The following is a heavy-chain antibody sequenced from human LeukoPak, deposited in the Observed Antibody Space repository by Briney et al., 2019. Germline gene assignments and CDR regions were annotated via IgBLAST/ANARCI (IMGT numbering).Heavy chain of an antibody. D-gene: IGHD3-9*01. CDR2: INHSGST. CDR1: GGSFSGYY. J-gene: IGHJ4*02. Sequence: PSETLSLTCAVYGGSFSGYYWSWIRQPPGKGLEWIGEINHSGSTNYNPSLKSRVTISVDTSKNQFSLKLSSVTAADTAVYYCARGVLRYFDWSFDYWGQGTLVTVSS. CDR3: ARGVLRYFDWSFDY. V-gene: IGHV4-34*01.